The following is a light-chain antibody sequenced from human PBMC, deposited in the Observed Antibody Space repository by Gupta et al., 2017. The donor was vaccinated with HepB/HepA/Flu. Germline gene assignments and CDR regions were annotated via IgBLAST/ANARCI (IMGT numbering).Light chain of an antibody. Sequence: EIVLTQSPATLSLSPGERATLSCRASQSVSSYLAWYQQKPGQAPRLLIYDASKRATGIPARFSGSGTGTEFTLTISSREPEDFAVYYCQQRSNWQITFGQGTLLEIK. CDR1: QSVSSY. J-gene: IGKJ5*01. CDR2: DAS. V-gene: IGKV3D-11*02. CDR3: QQRSNWQIT.